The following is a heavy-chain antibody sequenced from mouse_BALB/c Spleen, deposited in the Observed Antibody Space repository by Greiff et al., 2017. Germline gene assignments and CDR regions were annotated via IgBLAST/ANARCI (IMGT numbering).Heavy chain of an antibody. J-gene: IGHJ4*01. CDR1: GFTFSSYT. Sequence: EVQVVESGGGLVKPGGSLKLSCAASGFTFSSYTMSWVRQTPEKRLEWVATISSGGSYTYYPDSVKGRFTISRDNAKNTLYLQMSSLKSEDTAMYYCTRDRDTTATRGYAMDYWGQGTSVTVSS. CDR3: TRDRDTTATRGYAMDY. D-gene: IGHD1-2*01. V-gene: IGHV5-6-4*01. CDR2: ISSGGSYT.